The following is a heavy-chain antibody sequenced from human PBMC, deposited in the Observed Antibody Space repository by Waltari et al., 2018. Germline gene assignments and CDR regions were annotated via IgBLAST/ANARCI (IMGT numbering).Heavy chain of an antibody. CDR1: GYSISSGYY. Sequence: QVQLQESGPGLVKPSETLSLTCAVSGYSISSGYYWGWIRQPPGKGLEWIGSIYHSGSTSYNPSLKSRVTISVDTSKNQCSLKLSSVTAADTAVYYCARSVEGVVTPVEYFDYWGQGTLVTVSS. D-gene: IGHD2-21*02. V-gene: IGHV4-38-2*01. J-gene: IGHJ4*02. CDR3: ARSVEGVVTPVEYFDY. CDR2: IYHSGST.